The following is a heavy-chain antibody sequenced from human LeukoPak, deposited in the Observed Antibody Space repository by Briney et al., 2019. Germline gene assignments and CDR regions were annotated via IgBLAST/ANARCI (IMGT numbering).Heavy chain of an antibody. V-gene: IGHV3-23*01. Sequence: PGGSLRLSCAASGFTFSYYAMSWVRQAPGKGLEWVSALSGGGDSTYYADSVKGRFTISRDNSKNTLYLQMNSLRAEDTAVYYCAKEEAQYYDILTGYYNLYYFDYWGQGTLVTVSS. D-gene: IGHD3-9*01. CDR1: GFTFSYYA. CDR2: LSGGGDST. J-gene: IGHJ4*02. CDR3: AKEEAQYYDILTGYYNLYYFDY.